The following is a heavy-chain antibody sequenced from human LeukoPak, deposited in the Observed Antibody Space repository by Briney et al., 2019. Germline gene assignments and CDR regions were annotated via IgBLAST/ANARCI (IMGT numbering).Heavy chain of an antibody. CDR2: ISYDGSNK. CDR3: ARAAVAGEHYDY. V-gene: IGHV3-30-3*01. J-gene: IGHJ4*02. D-gene: IGHD6-19*01. CDR1: GFTFSSYA. Sequence: GGSLRLSCAASGFTFSSYAMHWVRQAPGKGLEWVAVISYDGSNKYYADSVKGRFTISRDNSKNTLYLQMNSLRAEDTAVYYCARAAVAGEHYDYWGQGTLATVSS.